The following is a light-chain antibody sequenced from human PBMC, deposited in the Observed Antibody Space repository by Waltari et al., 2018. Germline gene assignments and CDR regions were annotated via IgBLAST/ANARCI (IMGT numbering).Light chain of an antibody. CDR3: QQYSNSPYR. CDR1: QSVSNT. J-gene: IGKJ2*03. Sequence: EIVLTKSPATLSLSPGERATLSCRASQSVSNTLAWYHQKPGLAPMLLIYGASSRATGIPDKFSGSGSGTDFTLTISSLEPEDFAIYYCQQYSNSPYRFGQGTKVEIK. CDR2: GAS. V-gene: IGKV3-15*01.